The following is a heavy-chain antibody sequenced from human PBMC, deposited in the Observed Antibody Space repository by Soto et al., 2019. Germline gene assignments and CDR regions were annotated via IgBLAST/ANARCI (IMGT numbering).Heavy chain of an antibody. CDR1: GGSISSYY. Sequence: PSETLSLTCTVSGGSISSYYWSWIRQPPGKGLAWIGYIYYSGSTNHNPSLKSRVTISVDTSKNQFSLKLSSGTAADTAVYYCARDPGSYYYYYGMDVWGQGTTVTVSS. CDR2: IYYSGST. J-gene: IGHJ6*02. D-gene: IGHD1-26*01. V-gene: IGHV4-59*01. CDR3: ARDPGSYYYYYGMDV.